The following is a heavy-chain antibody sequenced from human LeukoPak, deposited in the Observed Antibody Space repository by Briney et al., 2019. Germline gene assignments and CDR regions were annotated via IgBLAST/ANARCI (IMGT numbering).Heavy chain of an antibody. V-gene: IGHV3-15*01. CDR1: GFTFSEAW. CDR3: TTVSHFYL. CDR2: IKDRGGT. D-gene: IGHD3-3*02. Sequence: GGSLRLSCSASGFTFSEAWLSWVRQAPGKGLEWVGRIKDRGGTDYAVPVEGRFTTSRDDSKAILYLQMNSLKTEDTAIYYCTTVSHFYLGGQGTLVTVSS. J-gene: IGHJ4*02.